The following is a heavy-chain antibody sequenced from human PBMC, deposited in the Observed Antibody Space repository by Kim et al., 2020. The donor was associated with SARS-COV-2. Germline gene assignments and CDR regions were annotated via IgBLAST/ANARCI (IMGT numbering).Heavy chain of an antibody. CDR1: GYTFTGYY. D-gene: IGHD5-12*01. CDR2: INPNSGGT. V-gene: IGHV1-2*04. CDR3: ARDLVPSGYDPLLRWRGFDP. Sequence: ASVKVSCKASGYTFTGYYMHWVRQAPGQGLEWMGWINPNSGGTNYAQKFQGWVTMTRDTSISTAYMELSRLRSDDTAVYYCARDLVPSGYDPLLRWRGFDPWGQGTLVTVSS. J-gene: IGHJ5*02.